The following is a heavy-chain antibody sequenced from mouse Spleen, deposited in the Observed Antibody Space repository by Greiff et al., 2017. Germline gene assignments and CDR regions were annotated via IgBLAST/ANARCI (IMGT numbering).Heavy chain of an antibody. J-gene: IGHJ3*01. V-gene: IGHV1-52*01. CDR2: IDPSDSET. D-gene: IGHD1-1*01. CDR3: ARDYGSSYVGY. CDR1: GYTFTSYW. Sequence: QVQLQQPGAELVRPGSSVKLSCKASGYTFTSYWMHWVKQRPIQGLEWIGNIDPSDSETHYNQKFKDKATLTVDKSSSTAYMQLSSLTSEDSAVYYCARDYGSSYVGYWGQGTLVTVSA.